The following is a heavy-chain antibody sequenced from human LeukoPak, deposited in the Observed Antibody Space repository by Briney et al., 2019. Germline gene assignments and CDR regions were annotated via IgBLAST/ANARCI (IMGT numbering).Heavy chain of an antibody. CDR1: GFTFSSYW. CDR3: ARQPFDY. Sequence: PGGSLRLSCAASGFTFSSYWMSWVRQAPGKGLEWVANINQDGSAKYYVDFVKGRFTISRDNAKNSLYLQMNSLRAADTALYYCARQPFDYWGQGTLVTVSS. J-gene: IGHJ4*02. V-gene: IGHV3-7*03. CDR2: INQDGSAK.